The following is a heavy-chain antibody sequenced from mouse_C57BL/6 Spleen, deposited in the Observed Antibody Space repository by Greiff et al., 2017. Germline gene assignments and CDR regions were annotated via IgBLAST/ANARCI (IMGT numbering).Heavy chain of an antibody. CDR3: ASWARAMDY. CDR2: INPSTGGT. J-gene: IGHJ4*01. D-gene: IGHD4-1*01. Sequence: EVQLQQSGPELVKPGASVKISCKASGYSFTGYYMNWVKQSPEKSLEWIGEINPSTGGTTYNQKFKAKATLTVDKSSSTAYMQLKSLTSEDSAVYYCASWARAMDYWGQGTSVTVSS. V-gene: IGHV1-42*01. CDR1: GYSFTGYY.